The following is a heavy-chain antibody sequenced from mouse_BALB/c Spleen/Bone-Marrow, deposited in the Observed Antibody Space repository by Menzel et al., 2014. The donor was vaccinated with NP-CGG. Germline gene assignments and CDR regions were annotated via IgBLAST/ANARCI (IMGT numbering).Heavy chain of an antibody. CDR3: TRGSSYVGYAMDY. D-gene: IGHD1-1*01. V-gene: IGHV1S126*01. J-gene: IGHJ4*01. CDR2: IYPSDSYT. Sequence: QVQLKDSGAELVRPGASVKLSCKASGYTFTNNWINWVKQRPGQGLEWIGNIYPSDSYTNYNQKSKDKATLTVDKSSSTAYMQLSSPTAEDSAVYYCTRGSSYVGYAMDYWGQGTSVTVSS. CDR1: GYTFTNNW.